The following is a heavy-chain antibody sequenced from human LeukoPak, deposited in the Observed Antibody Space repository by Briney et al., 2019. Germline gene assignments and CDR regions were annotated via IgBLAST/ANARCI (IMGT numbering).Heavy chain of an antibody. D-gene: IGHD6-6*01. Sequence: GGSLRLSCAASGFTFSSYSMNWVRQAPGKGLEWVSSISSSSSYIYYADSVKGRFTISRDNAKNSLYLQMSSLRAEDTALYHCAREGGSSGDWNFYMDVWGKGTTVTVSS. V-gene: IGHV3-21*04. CDR1: GFTFSSYS. CDR3: AREGGSSGDWNFYMDV. CDR2: ISSSSSYI. J-gene: IGHJ6*03.